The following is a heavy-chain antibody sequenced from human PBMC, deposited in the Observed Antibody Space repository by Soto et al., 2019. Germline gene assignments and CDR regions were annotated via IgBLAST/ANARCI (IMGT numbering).Heavy chain of an antibody. CDR3: ASDFSEYYFDY. V-gene: IGHV1-69*02. D-gene: IGHD2-21*01. Sequence: SVKVSCKASGGTFSSYTISWVRQAPGQGLEWMGRIIPILGIANYAQKFQGRVTITADKSTSTAYMELSSLRSEDTAVYYCASDFSEYYFDYWGQGTLVTVSS. CDR1: GGTFSSYT. CDR2: IIPILGIA. J-gene: IGHJ4*02.